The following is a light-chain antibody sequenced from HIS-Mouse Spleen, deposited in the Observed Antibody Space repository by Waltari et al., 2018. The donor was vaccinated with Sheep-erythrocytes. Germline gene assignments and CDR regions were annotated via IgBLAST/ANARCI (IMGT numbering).Light chain of an antibody. CDR3: QAWDSSTAV. Sequence: SYELTQPPSVSVSPGQPASITCPGHKLGDKSACWYQQKPGQSPVLVIYHDSKRPSGIPERFSGSNSGNTATLTISGTQAMDEADYYCQAWDSSTAVFGGGTKLTVL. V-gene: IGLV3-1*01. J-gene: IGLJ2*01. CDR2: HDS. CDR1: KLGDKS.